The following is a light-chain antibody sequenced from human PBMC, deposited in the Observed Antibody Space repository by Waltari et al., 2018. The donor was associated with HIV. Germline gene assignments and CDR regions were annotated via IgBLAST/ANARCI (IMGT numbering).Light chain of an antibody. V-gene: IGKV4-1*01. CDR2: WAS. CDR3: QQYYSTPYT. Sequence: DIVMTQSPDSLAVSLGEQATINCKSSQSVLHSSNKKNFLAWYQQKPGHPPKLLISWASTRESGVPERFSGSGSGTDFSLTISRLRAEDVAVYYCQQYYSTPYTFGQGTRLESK. J-gene: IGKJ2*01. CDR1: QSVLHSSNKKNF.